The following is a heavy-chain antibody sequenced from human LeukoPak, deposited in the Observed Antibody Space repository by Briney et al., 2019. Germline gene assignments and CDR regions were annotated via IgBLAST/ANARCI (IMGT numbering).Heavy chain of an antibody. Sequence: SETLSLTCTVSGGSISSYYWSWIRQPPGKGLEWIGYIYYSGSTYYNPSLRSRVTISVDTSKNQFSLKLSSVTAADTAVYYCARANYYDSSGPPSGLDYWGQGTLVTVSS. CDR3: ARANYYDSSGPPSGLDY. V-gene: IGHV4-59*06. D-gene: IGHD3-22*01. CDR2: IYYSGST. CDR1: GGSISSYY. J-gene: IGHJ4*02.